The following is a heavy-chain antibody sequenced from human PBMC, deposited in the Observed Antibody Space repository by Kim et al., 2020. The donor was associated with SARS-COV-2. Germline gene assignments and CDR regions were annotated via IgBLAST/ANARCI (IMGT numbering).Heavy chain of an antibody. J-gene: IGHJ4*02. D-gene: IGHD6-13*01. V-gene: IGHV3-15*01. CDR3: ATLKTAGTVDS. CDR1: GFAGTGFIFSNAW. CDR2: IKSKAHNAAK. Sequence: GGSLRLSCAASGFAGTGFIFSNAWVSWVRQAAGKGLEWVGRIKSKAHNAAKDDAAPVKVRFSYSRDDSKNTVYLQTNSQKTEDTAVCYCATLKTAGTVDSWGQGTLVTVSS.